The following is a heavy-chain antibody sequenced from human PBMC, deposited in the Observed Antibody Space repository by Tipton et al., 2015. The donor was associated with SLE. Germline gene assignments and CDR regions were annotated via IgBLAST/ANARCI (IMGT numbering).Heavy chain of an antibody. CDR3: ASAGAGGYYYYMDV. J-gene: IGHJ6*03. CDR1: GGSISSYY. Sequence: TLSLTCTVSGGSISSYYWSWIRQPPGKGLEWIGYNYYSGSTNYNPSLKSRVTISVDTSKNQFSLKLSSVTAADTAVYYCASAGAGGYYYYMDVWGKGTTVTVSS. D-gene: IGHD3-10*01. CDR2: NYYSGST. V-gene: IGHV4-59*01.